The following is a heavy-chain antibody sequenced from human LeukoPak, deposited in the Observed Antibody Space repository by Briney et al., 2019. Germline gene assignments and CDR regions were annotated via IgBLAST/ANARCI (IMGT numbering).Heavy chain of an antibody. J-gene: IGHJ4*02. CDR3: ATDGGGPLD. D-gene: IGHD3-10*01. Sequence: PGGSLRLSCAASGFALRTSWMSWVRQAPGKGLEWVANIKEDGSEKNYVDSVKGRFTISRDNAENSLYLQMNSLRAEDTAVYYCATDGGGPLDWGQGTLVTVSS. CDR2: IKEDGSEK. V-gene: IGHV3-7*01. CDR1: GFALRTSW.